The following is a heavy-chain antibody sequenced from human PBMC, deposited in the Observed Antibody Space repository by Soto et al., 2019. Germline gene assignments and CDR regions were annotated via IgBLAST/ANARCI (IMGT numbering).Heavy chain of an antibody. CDR2: MWYDGTNK. CDR1: GFTFRIYS. CDR3: ARDATFGTKGGSFDI. J-gene: IGHJ3*02. Sequence: VGSLRLSCAASGFTFRIYSMHWVRQSLGKGLEWVAVMWYDGTNKYYGESVKGRFTISRDNSENTLYLQMNSLRVEDTAVYYCARDATFGTKGGSFDIWGHGTLVTVSS. V-gene: IGHV3-33*01. D-gene: IGHD3-16*01.